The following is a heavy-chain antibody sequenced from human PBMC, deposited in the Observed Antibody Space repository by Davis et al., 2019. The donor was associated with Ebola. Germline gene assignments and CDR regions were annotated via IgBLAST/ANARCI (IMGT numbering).Heavy chain of an antibody. V-gene: IGHV1-8*01. CDR1: GYTFTSYD. J-gene: IGHJ6*02. CDR3: VRAYYDFWSGYYKDYYGMDV. D-gene: IGHD3-3*01. Sequence: AASVKVSCKASGYTFTSYDINWVRQATGQGLEWMGWMNPNSGNTGYAQKFQGRVTITADESTSTAYMELSSLRSEDTAVYYCVRAYYDFWSGYYKDYYGMDVWGQGTTVTVSS. CDR2: MNPNSGNT.